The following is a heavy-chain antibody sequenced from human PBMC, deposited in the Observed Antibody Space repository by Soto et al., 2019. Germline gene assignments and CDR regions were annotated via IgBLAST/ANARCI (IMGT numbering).Heavy chain of an antibody. D-gene: IGHD4-17*01. CDR1: GGSVRSCIYY. CDR2: IYYSGTT. Sequence: LWKTLSLTCTVSGGSVRSCIYYWSWIRQPPGKGLEWIGYIYYSGTTNYNPSLKSRVTISVDTSKNQFSLKLSSVTAADTAVYYCARVEDYGDYFDYWGQGTLVTVSS. V-gene: IGHV4-61*01. CDR3: ARVEDYGDYFDY. J-gene: IGHJ4*02.